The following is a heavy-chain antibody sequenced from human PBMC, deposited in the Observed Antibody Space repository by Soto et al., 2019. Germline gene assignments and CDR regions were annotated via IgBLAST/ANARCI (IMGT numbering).Heavy chain of an antibody. J-gene: IGHJ6*02. Sequence: SETLSLTCAVSGGSISSSNWWSWVRQPPGKGLEWIGEIYHSGSTNYNPSLKSRVTISVDKSKNQFSLKLSSVTAADTAVYYCARLRELYYYYYYYGMDVWGQGTTVTVSS. D-gene: IGHD1-26*01. CDR3: ARLRELYYYYYYYGMDV. CDR1: GGSISSSNW. V-gene: IGHV4-4*02. CDR2: IYHSGST.